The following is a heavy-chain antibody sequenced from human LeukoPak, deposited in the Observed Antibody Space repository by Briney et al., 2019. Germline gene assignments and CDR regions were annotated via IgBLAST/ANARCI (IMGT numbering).Heavy chain of an antibody. V-gene: IGHV3-23*01. CDR2: ISGSGGST. D-gene: IGHD1-26*01. J-gene: IGHJ4*02. Sequence: PGGSLRLSCAASGFTFRSYAMSWVRQAPGKGLVWVSAISGSGGSTYYADSVKGRFTISRDNSKNTLYLQMNSPRAEDTAVYYCAKDRVVGAALLYYFDYWGQGTLVTVSS. CDR1: GFTFRSYA. CDR3: AKDRVVGAALLYYFDY.